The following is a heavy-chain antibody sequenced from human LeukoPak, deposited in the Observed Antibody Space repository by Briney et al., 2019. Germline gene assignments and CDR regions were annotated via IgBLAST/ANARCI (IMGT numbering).Heavy chain of an antibody. CDR3: ARVTGYVMEDYFDY. D-gene: IGHD6-13*01. J-gene: IGHJ4*02. Sequence: SETLSLTCTVSDGSISSYYWSWIRQPPGKGLEWIGYIYYSGSTNYNPSLKSRVTISVDTSKNQFSLRLSSVTAADTAVYYCARVTGYVMEDYFDYWGQGTLVTVSS. CDR1: DGSISSYY. V-gene: IGHV4-59*01. CDR2: IYYSGST.